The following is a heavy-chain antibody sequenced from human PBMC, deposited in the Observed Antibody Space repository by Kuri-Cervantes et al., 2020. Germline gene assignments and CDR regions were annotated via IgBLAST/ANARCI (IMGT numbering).Heavy chain of an antibody. Sequence: SLKISCATSGFSFGDYAMHWLRQVPGKGLEWVSGISWKSGTIAYVDSVKGRFAISRDNSKNTVYLQMNSLRAEDTAVYYCTKEAWYSSGWYLNYWGQGILVTVSS. V-gene: IGHV3-9*01. CDR3: TKEAWYSSGWYLNY. CDR2: ISWKSGTI. D-gene: IGHD6-19*01. J-gene: IGHJ4*02. CDR1: GFSFGDYA.